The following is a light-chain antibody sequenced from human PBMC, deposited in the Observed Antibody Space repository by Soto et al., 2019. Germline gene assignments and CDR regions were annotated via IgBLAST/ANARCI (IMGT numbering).Light chain of an antibody. CDR2: KAS. V-gene: IGKV1-5*03. CDR3: QHYNSYSEA. CDR1: QSISSY. J-gene: IGKJ1*01. Sequence: DIQMTQSPSSLSASVGDRVTITCRASQSISSYLNWYQQKPGKAPKLLIYKASTLKSGVPSRFSGSGSATEFTLTISSLQPDDFATYYCQHYNSYSEAFGQGTKVELK.